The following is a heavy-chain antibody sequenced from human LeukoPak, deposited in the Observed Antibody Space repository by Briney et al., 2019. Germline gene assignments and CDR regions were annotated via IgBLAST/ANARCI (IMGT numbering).Heavy chain of an antibody. J-gene: IGHJ4*02. CDR2: ISSSGSTI. D-gene: IGHD3-16*01. CDR3: TGVGGTESDY. Sequence: GGSLRLSCAASGFTFSSYSMNWVRQAPGKGLEWVSYISSSGSTIYYADSVKGRFTISRDDAKNSLYLQMNSLRAEDTAVYYCTGVGGTESDYWGQGTLVTVSS. CDR1: GFTFSSYS. V-gene: IGHV3-48*04.